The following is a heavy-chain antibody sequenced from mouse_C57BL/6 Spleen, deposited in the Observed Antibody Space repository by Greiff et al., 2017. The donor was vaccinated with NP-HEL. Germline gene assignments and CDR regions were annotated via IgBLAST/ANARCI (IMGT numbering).Heavy chain of an antibody. CDR3: ARHYYGSSYYAMDY. CDR2: ISSGSSTI. Sequence: EVMLVESGGGLVKPGGSLKLSCAASGFTFSDYGMHWVRQAPEKGLEWVAYISSGSSTIYYADTVKGRFTISRDNAKNTLFLQMTSLRSEDTAMYYCARHYYGSSYYAMDYWGQGTSVTVYS. J-gene: IGHJ4*01. D-gene: IGHD1-1*01. CDR1: GFTFSDYG. V-gene: IGHV5-17*01.